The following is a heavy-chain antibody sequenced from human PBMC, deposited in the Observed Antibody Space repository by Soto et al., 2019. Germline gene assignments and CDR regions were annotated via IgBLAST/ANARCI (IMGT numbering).Heavy chain of an antibody. V-gene: IGHV1-69*13. Sequence: SVKVSCKASGGLFSSYPISCVRQVPGQGLEWMGGIIPVFQTAYYSQRFQGRVTVTADESTNTAYMELSRLRSENTAIYYCARGGSGYTWFNEFWGQGTRVTVSS. CDR1: GGLFSSYP. J-gene: IGHJ4*02. CDR2: IIPVFQTA. D-gene: IGHD3-22*01. CDR3: ARGGSGYTWFNEF.